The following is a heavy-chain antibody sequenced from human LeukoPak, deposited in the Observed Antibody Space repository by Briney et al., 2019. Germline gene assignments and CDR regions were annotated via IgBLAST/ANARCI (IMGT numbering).Heavy chain of an antibody. CDR2: IYYSGST. CDR3: ARLSRYSSGPFDY. D-gene: IGHD6-19*01. J-gene: IGHJ4*02. V-gene: IGHV4-59*08. Sequence: PSETLSLTCTVSGGSISSYYWSWIRQPPGKGLEWIGYIYYSGSTNYNPSLKSRVTISVDTSKNQFSLKLSSVTAADTAVYYCARLSRYSSGPFDYWGQGTLVTVSS. CDR1: GGSISSYY.